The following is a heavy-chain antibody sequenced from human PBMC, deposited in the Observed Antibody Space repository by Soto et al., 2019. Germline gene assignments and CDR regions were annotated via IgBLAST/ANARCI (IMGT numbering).Heavy chain of an antibody. D-gene: IGHD2-2*01. J-gene: IGHJ6*02. V-gene: IGHV4-38-2*02. Sequence: SETLSLTCTVSGYSVSSGYYWGWIRQPPGKGLEWIGNIYHAGSTYYNPSLKSRVSISIDASKNQFSLSLTSVTAADTAVYYFARYAYDYYSGLDVWGQGTTVTVSS. CDR2: IYHAGST. CDR1: GYSVSSGYY. CDR3: ARYAYDYYSGLDV.